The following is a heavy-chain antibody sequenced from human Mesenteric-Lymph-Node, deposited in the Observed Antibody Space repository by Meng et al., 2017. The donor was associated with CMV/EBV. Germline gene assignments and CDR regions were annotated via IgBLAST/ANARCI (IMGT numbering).Heavy chain of an antibody. D-gene: IGHD3-9*01. Sequence: CTFSWFSLSTSGVGVGWIRQPPGKALEWLALIYWDDDKRYSPSLKSRLTITKDTSKNQVVLTMTNMDPVDTATYYCAHTLTGPNWFDPWGQGTLVTVSS. V-gene: IGHV2-5*02. CDR1: WFSLSTSGVG. CDR2: IYWDDDK. CDR3: AHTLTGPNWFDP. J-gene: IGHJ5*02.